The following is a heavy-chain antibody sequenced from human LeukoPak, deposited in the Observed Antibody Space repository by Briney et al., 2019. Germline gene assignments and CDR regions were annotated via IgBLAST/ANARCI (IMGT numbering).Heavy chain of an antibody. CDR1: GGSISSYY. CDR3: ARTNYYGSGSSRGPNWFDP. J-gene: IGHJ5*02. Sequence: SETPSLTCTVSGGSISSYYWSWIRQPAGKGLEWIGRIYTSGSTNYNPSLKSRVTMSVDTSKNQFSLKLSSVTAADTAVYYCARTNYYGSGSSRGPNWFDPWGQGTLVTVSS. D-gene: IGHD3-10*01. V-gene: IGHV4-4*07. CDR2: IYTSGST.